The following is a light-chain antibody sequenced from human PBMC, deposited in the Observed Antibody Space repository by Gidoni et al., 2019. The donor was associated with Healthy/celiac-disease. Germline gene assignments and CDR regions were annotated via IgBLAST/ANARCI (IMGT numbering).Light chain of an antibody. CDR3: QQSYSTPCT. Sequence: IQLTQSPSSLSASVGDRVTITCRASQSISSYLHWYQQKPGKAPKLLIYAASSLQSGVPSRFSGSGSGTDFTLTISSLQPEDFATYYCQQSYSTPCTFGQGTKVEIK. V-gene: IGKV1-39*01. CDR2: AAS. J-gene: IGKJ1*01. CDR1: QSISSY.